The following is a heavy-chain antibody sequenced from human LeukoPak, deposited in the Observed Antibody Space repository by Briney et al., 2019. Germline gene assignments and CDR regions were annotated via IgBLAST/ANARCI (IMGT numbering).Heavy chain of an antibody. CDR2: INPNSGGT. CDR1: GYTFTGYY. CDR3: ARDILTGYYNTFDY. J-gene: IGHJ4*02. Sequence: GASVKVSCKASGYTFTGYYMHWVRQAPGQGLEWMGWINPNSGGTNYAQKFQGRVTMTRNTSISTAYMELSSLRSEDTAVYYCARDILTGYYNTFDYWGQGTLVTVSS. D-gene: IGHD3-9*01. V-gene: IGHV1-2*02.